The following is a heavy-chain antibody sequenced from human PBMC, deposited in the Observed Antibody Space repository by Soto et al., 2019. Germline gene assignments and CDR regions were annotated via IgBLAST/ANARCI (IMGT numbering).Heavy chain of an antibody. CDR3: AKTQVVPAAIGGYGMDV. J-gene: IGHJ6*02. Sequence: GGSLRLSCAASGFTFSSYAMSWVRQAPGKGLEWVSAISGSGGSTYYADSVKGRFTISRDNSKNTLYLQMNSLRAEDTAVYYCAKTQVVPAAIGGYGMDVWGQGTTVTVSS. CDR1: GFTFSSYA. D-gene: IGHD2-2*01. V-gene: IGHV3-23*01. CDR2: ISGSGGST.